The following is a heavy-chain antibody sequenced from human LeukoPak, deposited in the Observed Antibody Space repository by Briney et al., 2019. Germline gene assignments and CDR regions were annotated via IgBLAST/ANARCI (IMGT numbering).Heavy chain of an antibody. V-gene: IGHV4-61*02. D-gene: IGHD6-13*01. CDR3: ARKEGGQLVNTRRWFDP. Sequence: PSETLSLTCTVSGGSISSGSYYWSWIRQPAGKELEWIGRIYTSGSTNYNPSLKSRVTISVDTSKNQFSLKLRSVTAADTAVYYCARKEGGQLVNTRRWFDPWGQGTLVTVSS. CDR1: GGSISSGSYY. CDR2: IYTSGST. J-gene: IGHJ5*02.